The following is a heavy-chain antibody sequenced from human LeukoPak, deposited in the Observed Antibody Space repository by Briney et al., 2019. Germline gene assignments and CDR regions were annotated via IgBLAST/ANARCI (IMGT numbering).Heavy chain of an antibody. V-gene: IGHV3-64*01. CDR3: ARYSSGSCYDY. CDR2: ISTDGGGT. Sequence: GGSLRLSCAASGFTFTTYAMHWVRQAPGRGLEYVSAISTDGGGTYYANSVRGRFTISRDNSKNTLYLQMGSLRVEDMAVYYCARYSSGSCYDYWGQGTLVTVSS. J-gene: IGHJ4*02. CDR1: GFTFTTYA. D-gene: IGHD6-13*01.